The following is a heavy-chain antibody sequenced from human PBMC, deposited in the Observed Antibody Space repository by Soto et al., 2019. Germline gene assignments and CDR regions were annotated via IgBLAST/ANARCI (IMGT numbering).Heavy chain of an antibody. J-gene: IGHJ5*02. V-gene: IGHV4-39*01. Sequence: PSETLSLTCTASGGSITSSSIFWGWVRQPPGKRLEWIGTIYFTGNTYYTPSLKSRLTMSIDTAKNEFALRLNSVTAADTAVYYCAGQTFTIAAASYGRSNWFDPWGPGTLVTVSS. CDR2: IYFTGNT. CDR3: AGQTFTIAAASYGRSNWFDP. CDR1: GGSITSSSIF. D-gene: IGHD6-25*01.